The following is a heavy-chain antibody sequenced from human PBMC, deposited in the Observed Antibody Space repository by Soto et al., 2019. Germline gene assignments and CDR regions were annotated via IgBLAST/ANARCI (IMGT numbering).Heavy chain of an antibody. CDR1: GFTFSSYA. D-gene: IGHD3-9*01. CDR2: ISGSGGST. V-gene: IGHV3-23*01. CDR3: AKANFDWLLLTYGMDV. Sequence: EVQLLESGGGLVQPGGSLRLSCAASGFTFSSYAMSWVRQAPGKGLEWVSAISGSGGSTYYADSVKGQFTISRDNSKNTLYLQMNSLRAEDTAVYYCAKANFDWLLLTYGMDVWGQGTTVTVSS. J-gene: IGHJ6*02.